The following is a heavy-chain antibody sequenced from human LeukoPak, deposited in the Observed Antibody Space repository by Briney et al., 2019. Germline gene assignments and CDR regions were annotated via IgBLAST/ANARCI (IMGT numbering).Heavy chain of an antibody. D-gene: IGHD6-13*01. CDR2: IRYDGSNK. CDR1: GFTSSSYG. CDR3: AKDRRLYSSSWYFVY. J-gene: IGHJ4*02. V-gene: IGHV3-30*02. Sequence: GGSLRLSCAASGFTSSSYGMHWVRQAPGKGLEWVAFIRYDGSNKYYADSVKGRFTISRDNSKNRLYLQMNSLRAEDTAVYYCAKDRRLYSSSWYFVYWGQGTLVTVSS.